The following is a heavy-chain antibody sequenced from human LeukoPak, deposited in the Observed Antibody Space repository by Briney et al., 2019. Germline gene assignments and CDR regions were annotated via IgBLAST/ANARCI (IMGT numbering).Heavy chain of an antibody. D-gene: IGHD1-26*01. CDR1: GYTFTIYD. Sequence: ASVKVSFKASGYTFTIYDINWVRQATGQGLEWMGWMNPNSGNTGYAQKFQGRVTVTRNTSISTAYMELSSLRSEDTAVYYCARVIGTDSGSYSGAFDIWGQGTMVTVSS. CDR3: ARVIGTDSGSYSGAFDI. J-gene: IGHJ3*02. V-gene: IGHV1-8*01. CDR2: MNPNSGNT.